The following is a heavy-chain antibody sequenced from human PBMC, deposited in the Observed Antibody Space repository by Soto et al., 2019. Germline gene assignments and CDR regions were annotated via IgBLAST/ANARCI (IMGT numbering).Heavy chain of an antibody. CDR3: GRDHKWERKGWFDP. D-gene: IGHD1-26*01. CDR2: ISAYNGNT. CDR1: GYTFTSYG. Sequence: QVQLVQSGAEVKKPGASVKVSCKASGYTFTSYGISWVRQAPGQGLEWMGWISAYNGNTNYAQKQKGRVTRTADTARSRAERGLGSRRADDTAVYYCGRDHKWERKGWFDPWGQGTLVTVSA. V-gene: IGHV1-18*01. J-gene: IGHJ5*02.